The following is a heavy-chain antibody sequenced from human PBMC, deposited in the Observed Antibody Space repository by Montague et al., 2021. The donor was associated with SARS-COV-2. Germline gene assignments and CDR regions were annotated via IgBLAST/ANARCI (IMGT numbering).Heavy chain of an antibody. D-gene: IGHD5-12*01. CDR2: IYWNDGK. CDR3: ARREEDNNGYSWFDP. J-gene: IGHJ5*02. Sequence: PALVKPTQTLTLICSFSGFSLDTRGAAVAWIRQPPGKALEWVGGIYWNDGKHYNSSLKSRLSMSKDTSKNQVVLIMTDVDPADTATYFCARREEDNNGYSWFDPWGQGTLVTVSS. CDR1: GFSLDTRGAA. V-gene: IGHV2-5*01.